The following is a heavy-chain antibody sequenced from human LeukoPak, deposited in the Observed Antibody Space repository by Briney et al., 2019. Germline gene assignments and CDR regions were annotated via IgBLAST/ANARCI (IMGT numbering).Heavy chain of an antibody. Sequence: PGGSLRLSCAGAGFSFRRLWMTWVRQAPGGGLEWVANINGDGDGKRYADSVKDRFTISRDNARSLVFLQIHSLRDEDTALYYCARDSSPDSATTYYDALDMWGQGTMVTVSS. CDR2: INGDGDGK. CDR1: GFSFRRLW. CDR3: ARDSSPDSATTYYDALDM. D-gene: IGHD1-1*01. V-gene: IGHV3-7*01. J-gene: IGHJ3*02.